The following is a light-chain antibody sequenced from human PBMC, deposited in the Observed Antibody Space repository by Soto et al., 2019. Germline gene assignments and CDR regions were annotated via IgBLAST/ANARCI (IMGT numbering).Light chain of an antibody. CDR1: SSNIGTNS. CDR2: NND. CDR3: AAWDDSLNGFYV. V-gene: IGLV1-44*01. Sequence: SVLPQPPSASGTPGQRVTISCSGGSSNIGTNSVNWYQQLPGRAPKLLIYNNDLRPSGVPDRFSGSKSGTSASLAISGLQSEDEADYYCAAWDDSLNGFYVFGIGTKVTVL. J-gene: IGLJ1*01.